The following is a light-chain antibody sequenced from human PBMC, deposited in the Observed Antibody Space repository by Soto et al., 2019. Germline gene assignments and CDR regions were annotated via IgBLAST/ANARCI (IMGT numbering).Light chain of an antibody. J-gene: IGKJ1*01. CDR1: QSISSW. V-gene: IGKV1-5*01. Sequence: IQMTQSPSTLSASVGDRVTITCRASQSISSWLAWYQQKPGKAPKLLIYDASSLESGVPSRFSGSGSGTEFTLTISSLQPDHFATYYCQQYETFSGTFGPGTKVDIK. CDR2: DAS. CDR3: QQYETFSGT.